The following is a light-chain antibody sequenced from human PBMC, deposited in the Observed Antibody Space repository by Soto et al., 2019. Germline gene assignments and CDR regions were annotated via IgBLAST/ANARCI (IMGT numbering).Light chain of an antibody. CDR3: QQYNSYPWT. Sequence: DIQMTQSPSTLSASVGDRVTITCRASQSISSWLAWYQQKTGKAPKLLINKASSLESGGPSRISGSGSGTEFTLTISSRQPDDFATYYCQQYNSYPWTFGQGTKVEIK. CDR1: QSISSW. J-gene: IGKJ1*01. CDR2: KAS. V-gene: IGKV1-5*03.